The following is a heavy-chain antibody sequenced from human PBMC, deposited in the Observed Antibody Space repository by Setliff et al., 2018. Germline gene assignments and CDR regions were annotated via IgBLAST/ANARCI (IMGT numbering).Heavy chain of an antibody. D-gene: IGHD3-3*01. J-gene: IGHJ6*03. CDR2: IYTSWST. Sequence: SETLSLTCNVSGGSISSRTYYWSWIRQPAGKGLEWIGHIYTSWSTNYNPSLKSRVTMSVDTTKNQFSLKLASVTAADTAVYYCARVSGFLYVDVWGKGTTVTVSS. CDR1: GGSISSRTYY. V-gene: IGHV4-61*09. CDR3: ARVSGFLYVDV.